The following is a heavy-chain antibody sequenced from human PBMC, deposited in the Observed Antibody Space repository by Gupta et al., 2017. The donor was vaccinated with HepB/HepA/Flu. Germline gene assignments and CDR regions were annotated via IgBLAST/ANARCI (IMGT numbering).Heavy chain of an antibody. Sequence: QVQMAQSGAEMQKPGATVKISCKGSGYTFTSYYIHWVRQAPGQGLEWMGIINPSGGSTIYAQKLQGRVTMTSDMSTSTVHVELGSLRSQDTAIYYCARGGTYYGILTAYFDSWGQGTLVTVSS. V-gene: IGHV1-46*04. D-gene: IGHD3-9*01. CDR3: ARGGTYYGILTAYFDS. J-gene: IGHJ4*02. CDR1: GYTFTSYY. CDR2: INPSGGST.